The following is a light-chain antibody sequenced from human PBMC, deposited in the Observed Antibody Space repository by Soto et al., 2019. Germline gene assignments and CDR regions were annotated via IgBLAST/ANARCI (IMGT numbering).Light chain of an antibody. CDR1: QSINSW. CDR3: QQYNRSRA. J-gene: IGKJ1*01. CDR2: NAS. V-gene: IGKV1-5*01. Sequence: DIQMTQSPSTLSASVGDRVTITCRASQSINSWLAWYQQTPGKAPKLLIYNASNLESGVPSRFSGSGSETEFTLTISSLQTEDFATYYCQQYNRSRAFGKGTKVEIK.